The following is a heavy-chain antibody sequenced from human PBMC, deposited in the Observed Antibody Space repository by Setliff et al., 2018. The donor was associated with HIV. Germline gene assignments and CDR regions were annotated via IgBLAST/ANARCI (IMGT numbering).Heavy chain of an antibody. D-gene: IGHD3-22*01. Sequence: ASVKVSCKASGYTFISYYIHWVRQAPGQGLEWMGIINSSGDSTSYAQKFQGRVTMTRDTSTSTAYMELSSLRSEDTAVYHCARDPSPYYSDDSGYPDDAFDIWGQGTMVTVSS. CDR2: INSSGDST. CDR1: GYTFISYY. J-gene: IGHJ3*02. V-gene: IGHV1-46*03. CDR3: ARDPSPYYSDDSGYPDDAFDI.